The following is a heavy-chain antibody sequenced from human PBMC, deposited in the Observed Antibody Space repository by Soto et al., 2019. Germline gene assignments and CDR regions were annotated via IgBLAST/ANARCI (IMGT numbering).Heavy chain of an antibody. D-gene: IGHD1-26*01. CDR1: GASIRNYY. CDR3: ARDQNGSPHFDY. V-gene: IGHV4-59*01. Sequence: QVHLQESGPGLVKPSETLSLTCTVSGASIRNYYXSWIXQXPGKGLEWIGFSYYSGSTNYNPSLNSRVTMSVDTSKNQFSLKLTSVTAADTAVYYCARDQNGSPHFDYWGQGILVTVSS. CDR2: SYYSGST. J-gene: IGHJ4*02.